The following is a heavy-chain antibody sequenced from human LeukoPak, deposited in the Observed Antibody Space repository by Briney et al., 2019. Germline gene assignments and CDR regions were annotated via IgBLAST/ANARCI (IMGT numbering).Heavy chain of an antibody. D-gene: IGHD3-3*01. V-gene: IGHV1-8*01. J-gene: IGHJ4*02. CDR3: ARCDFGVASPGY. CDR1: GYTFTSYD. CDR2: MNPNSGNT. Sequence: GASVKVSCKASGYTFTSYDINWVRQATGQGLEWMGWMNPNSGNTGYAQKFQGRVTMTTDTSTSTAYMELRSLRSDDTAVYYCARCDFGVASPGYWGQGTLVTVSS.